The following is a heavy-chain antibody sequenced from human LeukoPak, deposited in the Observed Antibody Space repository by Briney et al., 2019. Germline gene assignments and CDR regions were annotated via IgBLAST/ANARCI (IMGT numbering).Heavy chain of an antibody. D-gene: IGHD4/OR15-4a*01. CDR3: ARDISVTMVSYYGMDV. CDR1: GGSISSYY. V-gene: IGHV4-4*07. J-gene: IGHJ6*02. CDR2: IYTSGST. Sequence: SETLSLTCTVSGGSISSYYWSWIRQPAGKGLEWIGRIYTSGSTNYNPSLKSRVTMSVDTSKNQFPLKLSSVTAADTAVYYCARDISVTMVSYYGMDVWGQGTTVTVSS.